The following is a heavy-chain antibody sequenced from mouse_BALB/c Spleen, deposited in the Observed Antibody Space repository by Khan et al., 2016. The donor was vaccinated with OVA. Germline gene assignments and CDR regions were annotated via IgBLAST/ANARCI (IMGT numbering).Heavy chain of an antibody. CDR1: GFSLTSYG. CDR3: ARQVYPGYFDV. D-gene: IGHD2-1*01. Sequence: QVQLQQSGPGPVAPSQSLSITCTISGFSLTSYGVHWVRQPAGKGLEWLVVIWSDGRTTYNSALKSRLSISKDNSKSQVFLKVNSLQTDDTAIYYGARQVYPGYFDVWGAGTTVTVSS. V-gene: IGHV2-6-1*01. CDR2: IWSDGRT. J-gene: IGHJ1*01.